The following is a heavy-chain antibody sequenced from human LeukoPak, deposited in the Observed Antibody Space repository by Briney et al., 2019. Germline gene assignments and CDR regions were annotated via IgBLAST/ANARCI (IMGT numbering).Heavy chain of an antibody. Sequence: PGGSLSLSCAASGFTVGSNYISWVSQAPGKGLEWVSVIYSGGSTYYADSVKGRFTISRDNSENTLYLQMNSLRAEDTAVYYCARAGATYYYHYFDYWGQGTLVTVSS. CDR2: IYSGGST. D-gene: IGHD1-26*01. CDR1: GFTVGSNY. J-gene: IGHJ4*02. V-gene: IGHV3-53*01. CDR3: ARAGATYYYHYFDY.